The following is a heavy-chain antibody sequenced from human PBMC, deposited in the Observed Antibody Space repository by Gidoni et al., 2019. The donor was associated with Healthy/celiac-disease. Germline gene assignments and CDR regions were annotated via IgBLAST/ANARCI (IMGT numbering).Heavy chain of an antibody. Sequence: SGGSISSGGYYWSWIRQHPGKGLEWIGYIYYSGSTYYNPSLKSRVTISVDTSKNQFSLKLSSVTAADTAVYYCAREVGTAMVKDGMDVWGQGTTVTVSS. D-gene: IGHD5-18*01. CDR1: GGSISSGGYY. CDR3: AREVGTAMVKDGMDV. J-gene: IGHJ6*02. V-gene: IGHV4-31*02. CDR2: IYYSGST.